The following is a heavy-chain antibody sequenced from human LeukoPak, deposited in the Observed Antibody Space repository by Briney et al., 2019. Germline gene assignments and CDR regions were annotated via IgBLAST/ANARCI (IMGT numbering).Heavy chain of an antibody. Sequence: GGSLRLSCAASGFIFSNYAMYWVRQAPGKGLEWVSAISGRSDNTYYADPVKGRFTISRDNSKNTLYLQMNSLRAEDTAVYYCARGGASGWYDYWGQGTLVTVSS. CDR3: ARGGASGWYDY. CDR2: ISGRSDNT. CDR1: GFIFSNYA. V-gene: IGHV3-23*01. D-gene: IGHD6-19*01. J-gene: IGHJ4*02.